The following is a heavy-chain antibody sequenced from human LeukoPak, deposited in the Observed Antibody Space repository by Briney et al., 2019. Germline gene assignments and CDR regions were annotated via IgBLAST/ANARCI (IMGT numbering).Heavy chain of an antibody. D-gene: IGHD4-11*01. CDR1: GYTFTSYD. J-gene: IGHJ6*03. CDR2: MNPNSGNT. Sequence: GASVKVSCKASGYTFTSYDINWVRQATGQGLEWMGWMNPNSGNTGYAQKSQGRVTITRNTSISTAYMELSSLRSEDTAVYYCARGPVTTPMNYYYYYMDVWGKGTTVTVSS. V-gene: IGHV1-8*03. CDR3: ARGPVTTPMNYYYYYMDV.